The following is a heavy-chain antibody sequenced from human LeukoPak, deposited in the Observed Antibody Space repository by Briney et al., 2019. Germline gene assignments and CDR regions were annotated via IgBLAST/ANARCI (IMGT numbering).Heavy chain of an antibody. CDR1: GFTFSSYA. Sequence: PGGSLRLSCAASGFTFSSYAMSWVSQAPGKELEWVSAISGSGGSTYYADSVKGRFTVSRDNYKNTLYLQMNSLRAEDTAVYYCAKGGAYYYDSSAYYRDWGQGTLVTVSS. CDR2: ISGSGGST. CDR3: AKGGAYYYDSSAYYRD. V-gene: IGHV3-23*01. D-gene: IGHD3-22*01. J-gene: IGHJ4*02.